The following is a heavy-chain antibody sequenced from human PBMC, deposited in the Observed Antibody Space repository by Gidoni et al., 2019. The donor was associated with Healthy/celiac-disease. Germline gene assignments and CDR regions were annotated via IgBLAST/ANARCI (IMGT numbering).Heavy chain of an antibody. Sequence: QVQLQQWGAGLLKPSETLSLTCAVYGGSFSGYYWSWIRQPPGKGLEWIGEINHSGSTNYNPSLKSRVTISVDTSKNQFSLKLSSVTAADTAVYYCARGGPSETRRRYNWFDPWGQGTLVTVSS. J-gene: IGHJ5*02. CDR3: ARGGPSETRRRYNWFDP. CDR2: INHSGST. V-gene: IGHV4-34*01. CDR1: GGSFSGYY.